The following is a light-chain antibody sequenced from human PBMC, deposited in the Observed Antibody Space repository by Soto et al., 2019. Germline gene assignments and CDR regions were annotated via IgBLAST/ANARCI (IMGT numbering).Light chain of an antibody. Sequence: QSALTHPPSASGSPRQSVTISCTGTSSDVGGYNFVSWYQQHPGKAPKLMIYEVSERPSGVPDRFSGSKSGNTASLTVSGLQAEDEADYYCSSYAGSNIVVFGGGTKVTVL. J-gene: IGLJ2*01. CDR1: SSDVGGYNF. CDR2: EVS. CDR3: SSYAGSNIVV. V-gene: IGLV2-8*01.